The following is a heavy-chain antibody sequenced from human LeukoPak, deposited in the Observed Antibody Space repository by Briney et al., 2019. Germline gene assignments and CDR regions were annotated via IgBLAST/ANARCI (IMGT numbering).Heavy chain of an antibody. CDR2: IYHSGST. J-gene: IGHJ4*02. CDR1: GYSISSGYY. D-gene: IGHD6-19*01. Sequence: PSETLSLTCTVSGYSISSGYYWGWIRQPPGKGLEWIGSIYHSGSTYYNPSLKSRVTISVDTSKNQFSLKLSSVTAADTAVYYCASDSSGWYYFDYWGQGTLVTVSS. V-gene: IGHV4-38-2*02. CDR3: ASDSSGWYYFDY.